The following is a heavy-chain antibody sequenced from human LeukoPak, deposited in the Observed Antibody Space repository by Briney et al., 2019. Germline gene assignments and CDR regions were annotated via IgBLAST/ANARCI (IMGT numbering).Heavy chain of an antibody. CDR1: GGTFSSYA. CDR3: ARDPGYCSGGSCRPNDY. CDR2: IIPIFGTA. V-gene: IGHV1-69*13. D-gene: IGHD2-15*01. Sequence: SVKVSCKASGGTFSSYAISWVRQAPGQGLEWMGGIIPIFGTANYAQKFQGRVTITADESTSTAYMELSSLRSEDTAVYYCARDPGYCSGGSCRPNDYWGQGTLVTVSS. J-gene: IGHJ4*02.